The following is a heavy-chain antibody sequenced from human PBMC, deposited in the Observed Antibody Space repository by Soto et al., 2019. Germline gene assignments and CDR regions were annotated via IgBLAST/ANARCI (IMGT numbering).Heavy chain of an antibody. D-gene: IGHD4-17*01. CDR3: VACDYGDYPQH. J-gene: IGHJ4*01. CDR1: GVSFSGYY. CDR2: INHSGST. V-gene: IGHV4-34*01. Sequence: SETLSLTCAVHGVSFSGYYWSWVRQSPRKGLEWIGEINHSGSTTYNPSLKSRLTISLDTSTNQFSLKLSSVTPADAALYYYVACDYGDYPQHWGQGTLVTVPS.